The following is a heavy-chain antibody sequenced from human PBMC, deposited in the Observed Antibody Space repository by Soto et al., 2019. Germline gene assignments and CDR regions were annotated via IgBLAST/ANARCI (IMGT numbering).Heavy chain of an antibody. V-gene: IGHV3-23*01. Sequence: GGSLRLSCAASGFTFSSYAMTWVRQAPGKGLEWVSGITSSGGNKNYADSVKGRFTISRDNSKNTLYLQMNSLRAEDTAVYYCAKDGAASDSYYMDVWGQGTTVTVSS. D-gene: IGHD6-13*01. CDR2: ITSSGGNK. CDR1: GFTFSSYA. J-gene: IGHJ6*03. CDR3: AKDGAASDSYYMDV.